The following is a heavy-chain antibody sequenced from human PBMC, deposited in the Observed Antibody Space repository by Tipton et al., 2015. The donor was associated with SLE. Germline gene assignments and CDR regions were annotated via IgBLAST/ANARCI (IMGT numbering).Heavy chain of an antibody. D-gene: IGHD3-3*01. CDR3: ARDSLVGEWLKD. J-gene: IGHJ4*02. Sequence: QVQLVQSGAEVKKPGESQRISCKASGYTFSSHWIGWVRQAPGQGLEWMGWISAYNGNTNYAQKLQGRVTMTTDTSTSTAYMELRSLRSDDTAVYYCARDSLVGEWLKDWGQGTLVTVSS. CDR1: GYTFSSHW. CDR2: ISAYNGNT. V-gene: IGHV1-18*01.